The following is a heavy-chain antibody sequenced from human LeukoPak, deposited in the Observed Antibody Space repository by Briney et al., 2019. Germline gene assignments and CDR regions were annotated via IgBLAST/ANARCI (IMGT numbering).Heavy chain of an antibody. J-gene: IGHJ4*02. D-gene: IGHD3-10*01. Sequence: GGSLRLSCAASGFTFSSYGMHWVRQAPGKGLEWVAFIRYDGSNKYYADSVKGRFTISRDNSKNTLYLQMNSLRAEDTAVYYFARMYYYGSGSQGNDYWGQGTLVTVSS. CDR1: GFTFSSYG. CDR3: ARMYYYGSGSQGNDY. CDR2: IRYDGSNK. V-gene: IGHV3-30*02.